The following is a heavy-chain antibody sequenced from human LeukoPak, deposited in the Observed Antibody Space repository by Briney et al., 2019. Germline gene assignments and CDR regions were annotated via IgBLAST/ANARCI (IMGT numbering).Heavy chain of an antibody. D-gene: IGHD3-10*01. CDR2: ISSSGSTI. CDR1: GFTFSSYE. Sequence: GGSLRLSCAASGFTFSSYEMNWVRQAPGKGLEWVSYISSSGSTIYYADSVKGRFTISRDNAKNSLYLQMNSLRAEDTAVYYCAREAVTPYYGMDVWGQGTTVTVSS. J-gene: IGHJ6*02. V-gene: IGHV3-48*03. CDR3: AREAVTPYYGMDV.